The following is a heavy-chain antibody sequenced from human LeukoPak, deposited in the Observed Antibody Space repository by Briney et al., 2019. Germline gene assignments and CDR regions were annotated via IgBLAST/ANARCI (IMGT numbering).Heavy chain of an antibody. CDR1: GDFVSRNSYY. D-gene: IGHD3-22*01. CDR2: VYYTGSS. Sequence: SETLSLTCTASGDFVSRNSYYWGWIRRPPGKGLEWIASVYYTGSSYYNPSLKSRVTISVDTSKNQFSLKLSSVAAADTAVYYCARHGGRSGLGGLDYWGQGTRVTVSS. V-gene: IGHV4-39*01. CDR3: ARHGGRSGLGGLDY. J-gene: IGHJ4*02.